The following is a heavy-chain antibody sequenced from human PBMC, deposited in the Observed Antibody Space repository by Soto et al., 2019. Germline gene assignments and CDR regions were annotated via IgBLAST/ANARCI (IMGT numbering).Heavy chain of an antibody. J-gene: IGHJ4*02. Sequence: QVQLHQSGPGLVKPSQTLSLTCAISGDSVSRTSVAWNWIRQSPSRCVEWLGRTYCRSKWNSDYAVSGRGRITINPDTSKSQFSLQLNSVTPEDTAVYFCVRGQFSAFDCWGQGTLVTVSS. V-gene: IGHV6-1*01. CDR3: VRGQFSAFDC. CDR1: GDSVSRTSVA. CDR2: TYCRSKWNS.